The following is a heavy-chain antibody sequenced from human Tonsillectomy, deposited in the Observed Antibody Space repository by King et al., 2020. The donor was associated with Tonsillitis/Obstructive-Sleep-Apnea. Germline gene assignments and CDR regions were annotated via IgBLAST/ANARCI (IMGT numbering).Heavy chain of an antibody. Sequence: LQPWGAGLLKPSETLSLTCAVYGDSFSGYYWSWIRQPPGKGLEWIGEINHSGSTNYNPSLKSRVTISVDTSKNQFSLKLSSVTAADTAVYYCAGYCGSTSCYLPYYYMDVWGKGTTVTVSS. CDR2: INHSGST. CDR3: AGYCGSTSCYLPYYYMDV. CDR1: GDSFSGYY. V-gene: IGHV4-34*01. J-gene: IGHJ6*03. D-gene: IGHD2-2*03.